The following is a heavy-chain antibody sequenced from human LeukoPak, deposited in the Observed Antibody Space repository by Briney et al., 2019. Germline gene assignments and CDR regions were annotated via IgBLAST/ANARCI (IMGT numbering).Heavy chain of an antibody. CDR1: GFTFSDYY. V-gene: IGHV3-11*01. Sequence: GGSLRLSCAASGFTFSDYYMSWIRQAPGKGLEWVSYISSSGSTIYYADSVKGRFTISRDNAKNSLYLQMNSLRAEDTAVHYCARSRAVDIVVVVAAMGFDPWGQGTLVTVSS. J-gene: IGHJ5*02. CDR2: ISSSGSTI. D-gene: IGHD2-15*01. CDR3: ARSRAVDIVVVVAAMGFDP.